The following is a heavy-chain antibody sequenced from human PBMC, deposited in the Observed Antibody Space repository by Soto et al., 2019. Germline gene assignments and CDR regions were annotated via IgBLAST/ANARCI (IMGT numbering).Heavy chain of an antibody. CDR3: TTDLEGATFSAFDI. D-gene: IGHD1-26*01. J-gene: IGHJ3*02. CDR2: IKSKTDGGTT. V-gene: IGHV3-15*07. CDR1: GFTFSNAW. Sequence: RGSLRLSCAASGFTFSNAWMNWVRQAPGKGLEWVGRIKSKTDGGTTDYAAPVKGRFTISRDDSKNTLYLQMNSLKTEDTAVYYCTTDLEGATFSAFDIWGQGTMVTVSS.